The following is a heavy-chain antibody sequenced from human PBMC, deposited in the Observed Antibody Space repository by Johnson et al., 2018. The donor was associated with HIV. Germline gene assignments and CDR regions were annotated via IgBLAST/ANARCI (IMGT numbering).Heavy chain of an antibody. J-gene: IGHJ3*02. CDR3: ARVEGGSSSNAFDI. V-gene: IGHV3-30*03. CDR1: GFTFSNYG. CDR2: ISYDGSNK. D-gene: IGHD6-13*01. Sequence: QVQLVESGGGVVQPGRSLRLSCSASGFTFSNYGMQWVRQAPGKGLEWVAVISYDGSNKYYADSVKGRFTISRDNSKNTLYLQMNSLRAEDTAVYYCARVEGGSSSNAFDIWGQGTMVTVSS.